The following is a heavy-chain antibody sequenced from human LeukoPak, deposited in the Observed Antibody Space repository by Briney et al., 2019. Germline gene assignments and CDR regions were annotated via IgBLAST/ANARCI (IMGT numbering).Heavy chain of an antibody. CDR3: AKAPVTTCSGAYCYPFDY. J-gene: IGHJ4*02. D-gene: IGHD2-21*01. Sequence: PGGSLRLSCAASGFTLGSYAMSWVRQAPGKGLEWVSAISVSGNTYHADSVKGRFTISRDSSKNTLYLQMNRLRAEDAAVYYCAKAPVTTCSGAYCYPFDYWGQGTLVTVSS. CDR2: ISVSGNT. CDR1: GFTLGSYA. V-gene: IGHV3-23*01.